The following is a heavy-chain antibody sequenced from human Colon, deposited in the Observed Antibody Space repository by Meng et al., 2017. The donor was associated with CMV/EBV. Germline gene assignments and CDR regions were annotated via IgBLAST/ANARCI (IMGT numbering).Heavy chain of an antibody. V-gene: IGHV1-69*17. Sequence: CKASGGTFSSYTFTWVRQAPGQGLEWMGGIFPIFGIANYAQNFQGRVTITTDKSTSTAYMELSSLRSEDTAMYYCAPVAAPGEGFDYWGQGTLVTVSS. D-gene: IGHD6-25*01. J-gene: IGHJ4*02. CDR1: GGTFSSYT. CDR3: APVAAPGEGFDY. CDR2: IFPIFGIA.